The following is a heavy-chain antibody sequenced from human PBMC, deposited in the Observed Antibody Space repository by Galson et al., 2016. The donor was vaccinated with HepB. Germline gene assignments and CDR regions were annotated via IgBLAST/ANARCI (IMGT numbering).Heavy chain of an antibody. V-gene: IGHV3-7*04. CDR2: INQDGRGK. J-gene: IGHJ3*01. CDR1: GFPFSTFW. CDR3: ARELVRSAFDL. Sequence: SLRLSCAASGFPFSTFWMTWVRQAPGNGLEWVGNINQDGRGKYFVDSVKGRFTILRDNTKNSLSLQMNSLRDEDTAVYYCARELVRSAFDLWGQGTMVTVSS. D-gene: IGHD4/OR15-4a*01.